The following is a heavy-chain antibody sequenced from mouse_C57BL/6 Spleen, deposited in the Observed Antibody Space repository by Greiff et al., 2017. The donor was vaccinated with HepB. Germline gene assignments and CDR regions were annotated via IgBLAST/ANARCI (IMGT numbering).Heavy chain of an antibody. Sequence: QVQLQQPGAELVMPGASVKLSCKASGYTFTSYWMHWVKQRPGQGLEWIGMIHPNSGSTNYNEKFKSKATLTVDKSSSTAYMQLSSLTSEDSAVYYLSRSPYYYGSSYWYFGVWGAVATVSVS. CDR1: GYTFTSYW. D-gene: IGHD1-1*01. J-gene: IGHJ1*01. CDR3: SRSPYYYGSSYWYFGV. CDR2: IHPNSGST. V-gene: IGHV1-64*01.